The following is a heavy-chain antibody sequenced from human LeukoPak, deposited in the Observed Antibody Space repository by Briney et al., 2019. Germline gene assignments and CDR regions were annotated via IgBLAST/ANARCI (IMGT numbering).Heavy chain of an antibody. J-gene: IGHJ6*03. D-gene: IGHD3-3*01. V-gene: IGHV1-18*01. CDR2: ISAYNGNT. CDR3: AREVSRGSGYYYYYYYMDV. Sequence: GASVKVSCKASGYTFTSYGISWVRQAPGQGLEWMGWISAYNGNTNYAQKLQGRVTMTTDTSTSTAYMELRSLRSDDTAVYYCAREVSRGSGYYYYYYYMDVWGKGTTVTVSS. CDR1: GYTFTSYG.